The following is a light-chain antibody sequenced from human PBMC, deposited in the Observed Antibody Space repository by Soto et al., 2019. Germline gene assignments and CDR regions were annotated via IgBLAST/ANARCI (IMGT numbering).Light chain of an antibody. CDR2: TAS. CDR3: QQYNSYWT. Sequence: DIQMTQSPSTLSASVGDRVTITCRASQSISTWLAWYQQKPGKAPKLLMYTASSLESGVPSRFSGSGSGTEFTLTISSLQPDDFATYYCQQYNSYWTFGQGTKVDIK. J-gene: IGKJ1*01. V-gene: IGKV1-5*03. CDR1: QSISTW.